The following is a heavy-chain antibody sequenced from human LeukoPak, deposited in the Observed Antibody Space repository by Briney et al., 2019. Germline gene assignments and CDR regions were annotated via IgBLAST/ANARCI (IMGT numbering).Heavy chain of an antibody. D-gene: IGHD4-11*01. CDR2: IYYSGST. Sequence: SETLSLTCTVSGGSISSSSYYWGWIRQPPGKGLEWIGSIYYSGSTYYNPSLKSRVTISVDTSKNQFSLKLSSVTAADTAVYYCARGPYRPYYFDYWGQGTLVTVSS. CDR3: ARGPYRPYYFDY. CDR1: GGSISSSSYY. V-gene: IGHV4-39*07. J-gene: IGHJ4*02.